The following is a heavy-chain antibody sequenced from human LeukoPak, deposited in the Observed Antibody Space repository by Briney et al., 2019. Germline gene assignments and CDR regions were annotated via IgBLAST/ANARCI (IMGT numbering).Heavy chain of an antibody. D-gene: IGHD6-19*01. CDR1: GFTFSDYF. J-gene: IGHJ4*02. CDR3: AKGTYTSDWS. CDR2: ISHSGGST. V-gene: IGHV3-23*01. Sequence: GGSLTLSCVASGFTFSDYFMTWVRQAPGKGLEWVSDISHSGGSTYYADSVKGRFTISRDNTKNTLYLQMNSLRAEDTAVYYCAKGTYTSDWSWGQGALVSVSS.